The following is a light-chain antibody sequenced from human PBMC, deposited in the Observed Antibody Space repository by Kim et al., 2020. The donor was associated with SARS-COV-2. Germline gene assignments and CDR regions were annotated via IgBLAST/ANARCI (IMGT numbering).Light chain of an antibody. CDR3: QQCKSAPWT. CDR1: QGISNY. Sequence: DIQMTQSPSSLSASVGDRVTINCRASQGISNYLAWYQQKPGKVPKLLIYAASALQSGVPSRFSGSGSGTDFTLTITSLQPEDVAAYYCQQCKSAPWTFGQGTKVEIK. J-gene: IGKJ1*01. CDR2: AAS. V-gene: IGKV1-27*01.